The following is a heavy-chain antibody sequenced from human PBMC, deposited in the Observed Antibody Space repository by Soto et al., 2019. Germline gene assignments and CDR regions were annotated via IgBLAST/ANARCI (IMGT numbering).Heavy chain of an antibody. V-gene: IGHV3-30*18. J-gene: IGHJ4*02. CDR1: GFIFSTYG. CDR2: ISYDGSDE. D-gene: IGHD1-1*01. Sequence: TGGSLRLSCVASGFIFSTYGMHWVRQVPGKRLEWVAHISYDGSDEYYADSVKGRFTVSRDNAKNTLDLQMNGLKTEDTALYYCTKEYIVGTTWGYFESWGQGALVTVSS. CDR3: TKEYIVGTTWGYFES.